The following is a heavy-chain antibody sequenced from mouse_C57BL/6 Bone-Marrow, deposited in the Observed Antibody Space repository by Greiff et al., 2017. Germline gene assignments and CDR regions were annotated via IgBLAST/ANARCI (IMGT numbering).Heavy chain of an antibody. V-gene: IGHV5-17*01. D-gene: IGHD2-1*01. CDR2: ISSGSSTI. CDR3: ARPYYGNFYYAMDY. CDR1: GFTFSDYG. Sequence: EVKVVESGGGLVKPGGSLKLSCAASGFTFSDYGMHWVRQAPEKGLEWVAYISSGSSTIYYADTVKGRFTISRDNAKNTLFLQMTSLRSEDTAMYYCARPYYGNFYYAMDYWGQGTSVTVSS. J-gene: IGHJ4*01.